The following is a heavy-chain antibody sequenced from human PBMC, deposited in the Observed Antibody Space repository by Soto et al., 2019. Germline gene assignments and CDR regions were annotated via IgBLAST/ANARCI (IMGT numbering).Heavy chain of an antibody. J-gene: IGHJ3*02. V-gene: IGHV3-33*01. Sequence: PGGSLRLSCAASGFTFSSYGMHWVRQAPGKGLEWVAVIWYDGSNKYYADSVKGRFTISRDNSKNTLYLQMNSLRAEDTAVYYCARDDYGDYLGRAFDIWGQGTMVTVSS. CDR2: IWYDGSNK. D-gene: IGHD4-17*01. CDR1: GFTFSSYG. CDR3: ARDDYGDYLGRAFDI.